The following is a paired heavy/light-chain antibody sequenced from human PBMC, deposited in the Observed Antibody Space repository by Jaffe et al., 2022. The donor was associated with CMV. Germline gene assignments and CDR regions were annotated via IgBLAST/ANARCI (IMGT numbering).Light chain of an antibody. J-gene: IGLJ2*01. CDR1: SSNVGGYNL. V-gene: IGLV2-23*02. CDR2: DVS. CDR3: CSYATSRVV. Sequence: QSALTQPASVSGSPGQSITISCTGSSSNVGGYNLVSWYQQHPGTAPKVVIYDVSQRPAGVSARFSGSKSGNTASLTISGLQAEDEADYYCCSYATSRVVFGGGTRLTVL.
Heavy chain of an antibody. Sequence: QITLKESGPTLVKPTQTLTLTCTFSGFSLTTSGVAVGWIRQPPGKALEWLALIYWNNDKRYSPSLKSRLTITKDTSKNQVVLSMTNMDPVDTATYYCVRTPPLPFYYGSGTYSWWFDPWGLGTLVTVSS. J-gene: IGHJ5*02. CDR2: IYWNNDK. V-gene: IGHV2-5*01. CDR3: VRTPPLPFYYGSGTYSWWFDP. D-gene: IGHD3-10*01. CDR1: GFSLTTSGVA.